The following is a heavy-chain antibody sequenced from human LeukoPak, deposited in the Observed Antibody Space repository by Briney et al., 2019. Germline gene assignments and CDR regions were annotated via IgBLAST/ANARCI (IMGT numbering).Heavy chain of an antibody. CDR1: GYTFTGYY. J-gene: IGHJ3*02. D-gene: IGHD6-6*01. Sequence: ASVKVSCKASGYTFTGYYMHWVRQAPGQGLEWMGWINPNSGGTNYAQKFQGRVTLTRDTSNSTAYMELTRLRSDDTAVYYCATFRLAARTDAFDIWGQGTMVTVSS. CDR2: INPNSGGT. CDR3: ATFRLAARTDAFDI. V-gene: IGHV1-2*02.